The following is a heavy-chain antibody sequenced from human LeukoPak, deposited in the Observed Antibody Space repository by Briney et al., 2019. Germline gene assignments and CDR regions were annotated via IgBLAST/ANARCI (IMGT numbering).Heavy chain of an antibody. D-gene: IGHD2-15*01. CDR1: GASISSSDR. Sequence: SETLSLTCVVSGASISSSDRWSWVRRSPGKGLEWIGEIYYTGSRNYNPSLKSRVAMSVDTSKNQFSLELTSVTAADTAEYYCVNVRGFCSGGGCYPDAFHMWGQGTMVTVSS. J-gene: IGHJ3*02. CDR3: VNVRGFCSGGGCYPDAFHM. CDR2: IYYTGSR. V-gene: IGHV4-4*02.